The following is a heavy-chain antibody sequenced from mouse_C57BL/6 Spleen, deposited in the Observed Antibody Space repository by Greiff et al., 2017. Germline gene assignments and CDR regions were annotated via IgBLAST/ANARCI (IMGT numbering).Heavy chain of an antibody. CDR2: FYPGSGSI. Sequence: QVQLQQSGAELVKPGASVKLSCKASGYTFTEYTIHWVKQRSGQGLEWIAWFYPGSGSIYYTEKFKDQATLTADNSSSTVYMELSRLTSEDSAVYFCARHGDDYDEGGFDYWGQGTTLTVSS. D-gene: IGHD2-4*01. CDR1: GYTFTEYT. V-gene: IGHV1-62-2*01. CDR3: ARHGDDYDEGGFDY. J-gene: IGHJ2*01.